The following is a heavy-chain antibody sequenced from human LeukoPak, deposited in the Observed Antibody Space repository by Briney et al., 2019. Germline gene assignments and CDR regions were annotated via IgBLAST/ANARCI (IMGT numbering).Heavy chain of an antibody. Sequence: PGGSLRLSCAASGLTVSNNYMKWVRQAPGKGLEWVSLIYSGGSTYYADSVKGRFTISRDNPKNTVYLQMNNLKIDDTAVYYCARDNVNYYAPDYWGQGTLVTVSS. CDR2: IYSGGST. D-gene: IGHD2-2*01. J-gene: IGHJ4*02. CDR3: ARDNVNYYAPDY. CDR1: GLTVSNNY. V-gene: IGHV3-53*01.